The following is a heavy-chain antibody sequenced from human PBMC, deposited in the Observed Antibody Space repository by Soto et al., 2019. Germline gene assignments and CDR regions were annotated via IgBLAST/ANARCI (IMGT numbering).Heavy chain of an antibody. V-gene: IGHV1-3*01. Sequence: ASVKVSCKASGYTFTSYAMHWVRQAPGQRLEWMGWINAGNGNTKYSQKFQGRVTITRDTSASTAYMELSSLRSEDTAVYYCARVGAAAGPYYFDYWGQGTLVTVS. D-gene: IGHD6-13*01. J-gene: IGHJ4*02. CDR1: GYTFTSYA. CDR2: INAGNGNT. CDR3: ARVGAAAGPYYFDY.